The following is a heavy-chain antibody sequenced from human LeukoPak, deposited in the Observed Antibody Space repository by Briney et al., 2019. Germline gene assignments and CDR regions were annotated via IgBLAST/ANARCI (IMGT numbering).Heavy chain of an antibody. V-gene: IGHV3-43D*03. J-gene: IGHJ4*02. CDR3: AKDQGDCSGGSCYYFDY. CDR2: ISWDGGST. D-gene: IGHD2-15*01. Sequence: PGGSLRLSCAASGFTFDDYAMHWVRQAPGKGLEWVSLISWDGGSTYYADSVKGRFTISRDNSKNSLYPQMNSLRAEDTALYYCAKDQGDCSGGSCYYFDYWGQGTLVTVSS. CDR1: GFTFDDYA.